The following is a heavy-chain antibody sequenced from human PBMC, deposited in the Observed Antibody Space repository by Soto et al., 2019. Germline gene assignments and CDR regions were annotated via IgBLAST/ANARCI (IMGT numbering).Heavy chain of an antibody. CDR2: ISYDGSNK. Sequence: GGSLRLSCAASGFTFSSYAMHWVRQAPGKGLEWVAVISYDGSNKYYADSVKGRFTISRDNSKNTLYLQMNSLRAEDTAVYYCASFYPTNYWGQGTLVTVSS. D-gene: IGHD1-1*01. V-gene: IGHV3-30-3*01. CDR1: GFTFSSYA. J-gene: IGHJ4*02. CDR3: ASFYPTNY.